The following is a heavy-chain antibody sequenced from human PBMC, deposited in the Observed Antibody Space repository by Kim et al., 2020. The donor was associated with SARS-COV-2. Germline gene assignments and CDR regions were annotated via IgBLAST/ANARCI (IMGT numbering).Heavy chain of an antibody. CDR3: ARLFRYCSSTSCVYYYYYYGMDV. Sequence: GESLKISCKGSGYGFTSYWIGWVRQMPGKGLEWMGIIYPGDSDTRYSPSFQGQVTISADKSISTAYLQWSSLKASDTAMYYCARLFRYCSSTSCVYYYYYYGMDVWGQGTTVTVSS. V-gene: IGHV5-51*01. D-gene: IGHD2-2*01. CDR2: IYPGDSDT. CDR1: GYGFTSYW. J-gene: IGHJ6*02.